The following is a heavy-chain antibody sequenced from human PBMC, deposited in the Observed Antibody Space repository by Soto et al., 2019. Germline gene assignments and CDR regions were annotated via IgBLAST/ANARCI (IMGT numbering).Heavy chain of an antibody. V-gene: IGHV3-33*01. Sequence: QVQLVESGGGVVQPGRSLRLSCAASGFTFSSYGMHWVRQAPGKGLEWVAVIWYDGSNKYYADSVKGRFTISRDNSKNTLYLQRNSLRAEDTAVYYCARDDPPLRRYYYYGMDVWGQGTTVTVSS. CDR1: GFTFSSYG. J-gene: IGHJ6*02. CDR2: IWYDGSNK. CDR3: ARDDPPLRRYYYYGMDV.